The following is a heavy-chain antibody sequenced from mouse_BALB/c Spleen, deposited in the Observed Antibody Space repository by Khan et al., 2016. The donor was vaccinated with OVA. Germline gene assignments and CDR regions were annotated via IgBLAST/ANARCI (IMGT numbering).Heavy chain of an antibody. D-gene: IGHD2-12*01. CDR2: IYPGNSDT. CDR3: ARGGYSFFAY. Sequence: VQLQQSGTVLARPGASVKMSCKASGYSFTSYLIHWVKQRPGQGLEWIGDIYPGNSDTTYNQKFKDKAKLTAGTSANTAYMELSSLKNEDSAVYYCARGGYSFFAYWGQGTLVTVSA. V-gene: IGHV1-5*01. CDR1: GYSFTSYL. J-gene: IGHJ3*01.